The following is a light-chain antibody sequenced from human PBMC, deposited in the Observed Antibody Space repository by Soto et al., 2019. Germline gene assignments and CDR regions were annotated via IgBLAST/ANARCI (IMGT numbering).Light chain of an antibody. CDR3: QQYGSSPLYT. CDR1: QSVISNY. V-gene: IGKV3-20*01. CDR2: GAY. Sequence: EIVLTQSPGTLSLSPGETATLSCRASQSVISNYLAWYQQKPGQAPRLLIYGAYRRATGIPDRFSGSGSGTDFILTISRLEPGDFVVYYCQQYGSSPLYTFGQGTKLEIK. J-gene: IGKJ2*01.